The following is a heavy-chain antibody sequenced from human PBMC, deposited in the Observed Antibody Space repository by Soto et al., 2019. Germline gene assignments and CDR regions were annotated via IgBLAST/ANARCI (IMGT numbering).Heavy chain of an antibody. CDR2: ISSSGSTI. CDR1: GFTFSDYY. V-gene: IGHV3-11*01. D-gene: IGHD6-13*01. CDR3: AGEEGYSCLAVVFDY. J-gene: IGHJ4*02. Sequence: QVQLVESGGGLVKPGGSLRLSCAASGFTFSDYYMSWIRQAPGKGLEWVSYISSSGSTIYYADAVKGRITISRDNAKNTLSLQMNSLRAADTAVYYCAGEEGYSCLAVVFDYWGQGTLVTVSS.